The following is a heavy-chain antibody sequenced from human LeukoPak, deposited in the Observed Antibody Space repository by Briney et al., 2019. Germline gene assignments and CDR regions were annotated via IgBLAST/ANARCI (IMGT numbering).Heavy chain of an antibody. CDR1: GFTFSDYY. CDR3: ARDLVDFASWFDP. Sequence: GGSLRLSCAASGFTFSDYYMSWIRQAPGKGLEWVSYISSGGSTIYYADSVKGRFTISRDNAKNSLYLQMNSLRAEDTAVHYCARDLVDFASWFDPWGQGTLVTVSS. V-gene: IGHV3-11*01. J-gene: IGHJ5*02. CDR2: ISSGGSTI.